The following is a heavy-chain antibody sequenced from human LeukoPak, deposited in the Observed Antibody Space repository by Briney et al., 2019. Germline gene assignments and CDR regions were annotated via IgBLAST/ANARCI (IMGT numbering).Heavy chain of an antibody. Sequence: SQTLSLTCTVSGGSISSGNYYWSWIRQPAGKGLEWIGRIYTSGSTNYNPSLKSRVTISLDTSKNQLSLKLSSVTAADTAVYYCARVDCSSTSCYRSDAFDIWGQGTMITVSS. CDR1: GGSISSGNYY. CDR3: ARVDCSSTSCYRSDAFDI. CDR2: IYTSGST. V-gene: IGHV4-61*02. D-gene: IGHD2-2*02. J-gene: IGHJ3*02.